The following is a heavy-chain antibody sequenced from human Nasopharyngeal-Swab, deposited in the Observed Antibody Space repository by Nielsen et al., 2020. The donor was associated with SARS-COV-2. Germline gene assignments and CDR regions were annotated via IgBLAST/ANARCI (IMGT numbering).Heavy chain of an antibody. D-gene: IGHD4-23*01. CDR1: GFTFGDYA. V-gene: IGHV3-23*01. J-gene: IGHJ4*02. Sequence: GESLKISCTTSGFTFGDYAMSWFRQAPGKGLEWVSAIRGSGGNTYYADSVKGRFTISRDNSKNTLHLQMNSLRAEDTAVYYCAKHYGGNSRHFEYWGQGTLVTVSS. CDR2: IRGSGGNT. CDR3: AKHYGGNSRHFEY.